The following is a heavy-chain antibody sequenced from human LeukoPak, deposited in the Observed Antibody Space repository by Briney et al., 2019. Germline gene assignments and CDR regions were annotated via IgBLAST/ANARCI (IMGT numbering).Heavy chain of an antibody. J-gene: IGHJ6*03. CDR3: ARSLRPYYYYYYMDV. CDR1: GFTFSSYG. V-gene: IGHV3-33*01. CDR2: IWYDGSNK. Sequence: GRSLRLSCAASGFTFSSYGMHWVRQAPGKGLEWVAVIWYDGSNKYYADSVKGRFTISRDNSKNTLYLQMNSLRAEDTAVYYCARSLRPYYYYYYMDVWGKGTTVTVSS.